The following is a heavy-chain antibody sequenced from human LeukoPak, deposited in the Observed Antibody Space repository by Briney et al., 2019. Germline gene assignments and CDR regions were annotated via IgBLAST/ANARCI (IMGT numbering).Heavy chain of an antibody. CDR2: ISTSSSYI. CDR1: GFTFSSYG. Sequence: PGGTLRLSCAASGFTFSSYGMNWVRQAPGKGLAWVSSISTSSSYIYYADSVKGRFTISRDNAKNSLYLQMNSLRAEDTAVYYCAELGITMIGGVWGKGTTVTISS. D-gene: IGHD3-10*02. V-gene: IGHV3-21*01. J-gene: IGHJ6*04. CDR3: AELGITMIGGV.